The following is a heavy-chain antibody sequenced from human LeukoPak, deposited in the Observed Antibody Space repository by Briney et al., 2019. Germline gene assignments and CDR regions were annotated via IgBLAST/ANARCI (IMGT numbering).Heavy chain of an antibody. CDR1: GFTFSSYG. D-gene: IGHD2-8*01. Sequence: GGSLRLSCAASGFTFSSYGMHWVRQAPGKGLDWVALISYDEDITYYTDSVKGRFTISRDNSKNTLYLQMSDLKPEDTAVFYCARDSYGMDVWGQGTTVTVSS. CDR3: ARDSYGMDV. V-gene: IGHV3-30*05. CDR2: ISYDEDIT. J-gene: IGHJ6*02.